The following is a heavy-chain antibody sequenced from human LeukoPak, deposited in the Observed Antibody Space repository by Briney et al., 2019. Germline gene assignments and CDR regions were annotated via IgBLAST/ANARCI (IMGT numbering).Heavy chain of an antibody. CDR1: GFTFSSYW. V-gene: IGHV3-74*01. D-gene: IGHD5-24*01. Sequence: PGGSLRLSCAASGFTFSSYWMHWGRQAPGKGLGWVSRINSDESRTIYADSVKGRFTISRHNAKNTLHLQMNSLRAEDTAVYYCARDELYYYYMDVWGKGTTVTVSS. J-gene: IGHJ6*03. CDR3: ARDELYYYYMDV. CDR2: INSDESRT.